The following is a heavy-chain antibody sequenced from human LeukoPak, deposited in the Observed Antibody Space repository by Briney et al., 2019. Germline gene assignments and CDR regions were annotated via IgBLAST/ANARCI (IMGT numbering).Heavy chain of an antibody. CDR2: IYYSGST. Sequence: SETLSLTCTVSGGSISSGDYYWSWIRQPPGKGLEWIGYIYYSGSTYYNPSLKSRVTISVDASKNQFSLKLSSVTAADTAVYYCARGGRYQLLETDYWGQGTLVTVSS. D-gene: IGHD2-2*01. V-gene: IGHV4-30-4*08. CDR3: ARGGRYQLLETDY. J-gene: IGHJ4*02. CDR1: GGSISSGDYY.